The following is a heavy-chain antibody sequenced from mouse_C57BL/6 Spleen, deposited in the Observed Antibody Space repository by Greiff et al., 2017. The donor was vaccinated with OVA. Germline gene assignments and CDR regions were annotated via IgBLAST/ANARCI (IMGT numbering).Heavy chain of an antibody. CDR1: GFTFSSYA. J-gene: IGHJ2*01. CDR3: ARRSTMNFDY. V-gene: IGHV5-4*03. Sequence: EVQRVESGGGLVKPGGSLKLSCAASGFTFSSYAMSWVRQTPEKRLEWVATISDGGSYTYYPDNVKGRFTISRDNAKNNLYLQMSHLKSEDTAMYYCARRSTMNFDYWGQGTTLTVSS. D-gene: IGHD2-4*01. CDR2: ISDGGSYT.